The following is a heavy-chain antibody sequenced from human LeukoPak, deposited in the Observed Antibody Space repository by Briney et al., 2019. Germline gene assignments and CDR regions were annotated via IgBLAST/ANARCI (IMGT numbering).Heavy chain of an antibody. CDR1: GFTFKIYA. CDR3: AKDQSYYNWFDP. V-gene: IGHV3-23*01. Sequence: GGSLRLSCAASGFTFKIYAMTWVRQAPGKGLEWVSSIDADGGATFYADSVQGRFSISRDNAKSTLGLQMHSLTAEDTAIYYCAKDQSYYNWFDPWGQGTRVTVSS. D-gene: IGHD3-10*01. J-gene: IGHJ5*02. CDR2: IDADGGAT.